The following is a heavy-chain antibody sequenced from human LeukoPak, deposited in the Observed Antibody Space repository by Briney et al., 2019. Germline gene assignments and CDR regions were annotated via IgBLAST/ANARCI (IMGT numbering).Heavy chain of an antibody. V-gene: IGHV3-21*01. J-gene: IGHJ6*02. CDR1: GFTLSSYS. CDR2: ISSSSSYI. D-gene: IGHD3-22*01. Sequence: GGSLRLSCAASGFTLSSYSMNWVRQAPGKGLEWVSSISSSSSYIYYADSVKGRFTISRDNAKNSLYLQMNSLRAEDTAVYYCARDKAYYYDSSGYITYYYYGMDVWGQGTTVTVSS. CDR3: ARDKAYYYDSSGYITYYYYGMDV.